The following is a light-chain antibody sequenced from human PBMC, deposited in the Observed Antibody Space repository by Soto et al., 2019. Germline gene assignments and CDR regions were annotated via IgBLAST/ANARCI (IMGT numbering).Light chain of an antibody. CDR2: AAS. V-gene: IGKV1-8*01. J-gene: IGKJ1*01. Sequence: AIRMTQSPSSLSASTGDRVTITCRASQGISSYLAWYQQKPGKAPKLLIYAASTLQSGVPSRFSGSGSGTDFTLTISCLQSEDFATYYCQQYGTSPPWTFGQGTKVEV. CDR1: QGISSY. CDR3: QQYGTSPPWT.